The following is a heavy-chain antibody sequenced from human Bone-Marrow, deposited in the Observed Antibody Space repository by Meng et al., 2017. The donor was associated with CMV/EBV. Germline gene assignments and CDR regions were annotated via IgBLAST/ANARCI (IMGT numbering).Heavy chain of an antibody. J-gene: IGHJ4*02. D-gene: IGHD1-26*01. Sequence: GGSLRLSCAASGFTFSSYWMSWVRQAPGKGLEWVGFIRRKPYGGTTEYAASVKGRFAISRDDSKSIAYLQMNSLKIEDTAVYYCTRWHSGSNFALWGQGTLVTVYS. CDR2: IRRKPYGGTT. CDR1: GFTFSSYW. CDR3: TRWHSGSNFAL. V-gene: IGHV3-49*04.